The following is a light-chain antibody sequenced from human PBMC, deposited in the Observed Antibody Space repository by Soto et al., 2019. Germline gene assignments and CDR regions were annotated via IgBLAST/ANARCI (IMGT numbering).Light chain of an antibody. Sequence: NFMLTQPHSVSESPGKTVIISCTGSSGSIASNYVQWYQQRPGSAPTTVIYEDNQRPSGVPDRFSGSIDSSSNSASLTISGLKTEDEADYYCQSYGSSTVVFGGGTKVTVL. CDR3: QSYGSSTVV. J-gene: IGLJ2*01. V-gene: IGLV6-57*02. CDR1: SGSIASNY. CDR2: EDN.